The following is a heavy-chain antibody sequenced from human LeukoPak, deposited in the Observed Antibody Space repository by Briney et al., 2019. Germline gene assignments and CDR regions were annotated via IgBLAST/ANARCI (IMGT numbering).Heavy chain of an antibody. D-gene: IGHD3-22*01. V-gene: IGHV4-59*01. CDR2: IYYSGST. Sequence: SKTLSLTCTVSGGSISSYYWSWIRQPPGKGLEWIGYIYYSGSTNYNPSLKSRVTISVDTSKNQFSLKLSSVTAAGTAVYYCARGSDSSGYSTFAYWGQGTLVTVSS. CDR3: ARGSDSSGYSTFAY. J-gene: IGHJ4*02. CDR1: GGSISSYY.